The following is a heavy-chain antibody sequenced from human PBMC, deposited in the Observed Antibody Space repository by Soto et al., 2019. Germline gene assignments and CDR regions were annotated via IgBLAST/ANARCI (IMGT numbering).Heavy chain of an antibody. D-gene: IGHD3-10*01. Sequence: PCGSLRLSCAASGVTFSSYAMSRVRQTPGKGLEWVSAISGSGGSTYYADSVKGRFTISRDNSKNTLYLQMNSLRAEDTAVYYCAKDLGNMYGSGSYYVYGMDVWGQGTTVTGSS. CDR2: ISGSGGST. CDR1: GVTFSSYA. CDR3: AKDLGNMYGSGSYYVYGMDV. J-gene: IGHJ6*02. V-gene: IGHV3-23*01.